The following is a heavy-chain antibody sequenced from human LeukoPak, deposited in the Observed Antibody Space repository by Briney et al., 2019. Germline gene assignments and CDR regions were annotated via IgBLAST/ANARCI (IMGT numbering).Heavy chain of an antibody. D-gene: IGHD1-7*01. CDR1: GGFISTSYYY. CDR2: ISYSEST. Sequence: SETLSLTCSVSGGFISTSYYYWGWIRQPPGKGLEWIGTISYSESTYYSPSLRSRVTISADTSKNLFSLRLSSVTAADSSVYYCARVSSELSAPGTSRRYYYYMDVWGKGTMVTVSS. J-gene: IGHJ6*03. CDR3: ARVSSELSAPGTSRRYYYYMDV. V-gene: IGHV4-39*07.